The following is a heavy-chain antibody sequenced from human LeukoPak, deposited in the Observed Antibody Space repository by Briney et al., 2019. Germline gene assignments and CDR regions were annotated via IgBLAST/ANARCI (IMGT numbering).Heavy chain of an antibody. Sequence: ASVKVSCKASGYTFTSYGISWVRQAPGQGLEWMGWISAYNGNTNYAQKLQGRVTMTTDTSTSTAYMELRGLRFDDTAVYYCARDRLTVAGTTSFDYWGQGTLVTVSS. CDR3: ARDRLTVAGTTSFDY. J-gene: IGHJ4*02. D-gene: IGHD1-7*01. CDR2: ISAYNGNT. V-gene: IGHV1-18*01. CDR1: GYTFTSYG.